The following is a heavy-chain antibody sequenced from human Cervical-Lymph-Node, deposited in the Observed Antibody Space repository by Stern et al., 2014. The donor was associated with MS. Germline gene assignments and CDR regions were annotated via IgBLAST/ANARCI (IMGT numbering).Heavy chain of an antibody. J-gene: IGHJ4*02. V-gene: IGHV1-2*02. Sequence: VQLVESGAEVKNPGASVRVSCKTSGYNFNAYYLHLVRQAPGQGLEWMGWINPRTGGTKVAQQFQGRVTMTRDTPITTAYMELTMLRSDDTAVYYCARDRGLGVVVAADLDSWGQGSLVTVPS. CDR1: GYNFNAYY. D-gene: IGHD2-15*01. CDR2: INPRTGGT. CDR3: ARDRGLGVVVAADLDS.